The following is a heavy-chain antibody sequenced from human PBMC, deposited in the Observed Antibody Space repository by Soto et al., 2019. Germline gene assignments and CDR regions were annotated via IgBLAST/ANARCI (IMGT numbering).Heavy chain of an antibody. D-gene: IGHD3-3*01. Sequence: QVQLVQSGAEVKKPGASVKVSCKASGYTFTSYAMHWVRQAPGQRLEWMGWINAGNGNTKYSQNFQGRVTITRDTAASTAYMELSSLRSEDMAVYYCARRWSRYWYFDRWGRGTLVTVS. V-gene: IGHV1-3*01. CDR3: ARRWSRYWYFDR. CDR1: GYTFTSYA. J-gene: IGHJ2*01. CDR2: INAGNGNT.